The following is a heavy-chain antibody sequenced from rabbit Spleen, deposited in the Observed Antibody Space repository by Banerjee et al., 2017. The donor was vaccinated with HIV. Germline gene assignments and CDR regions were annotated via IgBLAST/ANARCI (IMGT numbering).Heavy chain of an antibody. J-gene: IGHJ4*01. CDR3: ARDIGTGTDYYKVGFNL. CDR1: GFDFSSNA. CDR2: IIGGSSGNT. V-gene: IGHV1S45*01. Sequence: QEQLVESGGGLVQPEGSLTLTCKASGFDFSSNAMCWVRQAPGKGLEWIACIIGGSSGNTWYASWAKGRFTISKTSSTTVTLQMTSLTAADTATYFCARDIGTGTDYYKVGFNLWGPGTLVTVS. D-gene: IGHD7-1*01.